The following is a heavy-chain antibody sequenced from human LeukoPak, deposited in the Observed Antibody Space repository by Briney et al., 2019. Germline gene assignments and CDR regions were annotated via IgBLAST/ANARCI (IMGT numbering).Heavy chain of an antibody. J-gene: IGHJ6*03. Sequence: SETLSLTCAVYGGSFSGYYWSWIRQPPGKGLEWIGEINHSGSTNYNPSLKSRVTISVDTSKNQFSLKLSSVTAADTAVYYCARGRTISLLYYYYYMDVWGKGTTVTVSS. V-gene: IGHV4-34*01. CDR3: ARGRTISLLYYYYYMDV. CDR2: INHSGST. D-gene: IGHD3-22*01. CDR1: GGSFSGYY.